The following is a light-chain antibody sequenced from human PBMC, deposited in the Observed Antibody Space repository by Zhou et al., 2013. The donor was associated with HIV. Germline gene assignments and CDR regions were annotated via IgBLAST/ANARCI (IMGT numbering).Light chain of an antibody. V-gene: IGKV1-16*02. Sequence: DIQMTQSPSSLSASAGDRVTITCRASQTISNYLNWYQQKPGKAPKLLIYAASSLQSGVPSKFSGSGSGTDFTLTISDLQPEDIATYYCQQYKIYPLTFGGGTKVEI. CDR3: QQYKIYPLT. CDR2: AAS. CDR1: QTISNY. J-gene: IGKJ4*01.